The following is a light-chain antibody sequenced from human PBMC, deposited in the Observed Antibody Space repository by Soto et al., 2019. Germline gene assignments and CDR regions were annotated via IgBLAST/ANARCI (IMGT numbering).Light chain of an antibody. CDR1: QSLLQTNGYNY. J-gene: IGKJ1*01. CDR3: MQALQTPWA. Sequence: DIVMTQSPLSLPVTPGEPASISCRSSQSLLQTNGYNYLDWYLQKPGQSPQLLIYLGSNRASGVPDRFSGSGSGTDFTLKISRVEAEDVGVYNCMQALQTPWAFGQGTKVEIK. V-gene: IGKV2-28*01. CDR2: LGS.